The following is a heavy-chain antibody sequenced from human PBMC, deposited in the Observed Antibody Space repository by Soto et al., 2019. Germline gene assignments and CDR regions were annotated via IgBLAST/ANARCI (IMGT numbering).Heavy chain of an antibody. CDR3: ARDKAAAGTSLLYYFDY. CDR2: IIPIFGTA. J-gene: IGHJ4*02. Sequence: QVQLVQSGAEVKKPGSSVKVSCKASGGTFSSYAISWVRQAPGQGLEWMGGIIPIFGTANYAQKFQGRVTITADESTSTAYMALSSLRSEDTAVYYCARDKAAAGTSLLYYFDYWGQGTLVTVSS. V-gene: IGHV1-69*01. CDR1: GGTFSSYA. D-gene: IGHD6-13*01.